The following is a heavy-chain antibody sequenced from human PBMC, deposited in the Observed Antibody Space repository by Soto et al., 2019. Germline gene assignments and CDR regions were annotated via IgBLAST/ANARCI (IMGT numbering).Heavy chain of an antibody. CDR2: IIPIFGTA. J-gene: IGHJ4*02. Sequence: XSMKVSCKASGGTFISYAISWVRQAPGQGLEWMGGIIPIFGTANYAQKFQGRVTITADESTSTAYMELSSLRSEDTAVYYCARLNYYGSGSQSDYWGQGTLVTVSS. D-gene: IGHD3-10*01. V-gene: IGHV1-69*13. CDR3: ARLNYYGSGSQSDY. CDR1: GGTFISYA.